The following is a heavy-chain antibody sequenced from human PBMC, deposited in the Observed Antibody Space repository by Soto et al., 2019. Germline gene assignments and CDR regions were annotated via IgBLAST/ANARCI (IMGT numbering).Heavy chain of an antibody. V-gene: IGHV3-11*01. CDR1: GFTVSDYY. D-gene: IGHD3-10*01. CDR3: ASLAIGTIIRGAPDF. CDR2: ISSGGSSI. Sequence: QVHLVESGGGLVKPGGSLRLSCAASGFTVSDYYMTWIRQAPGKGLEWVSYISSGGSSIYYADSVKGRFTISRDNAKNSLYLQMNSLRAEDTAMYYCASLAIGTIIRGAPDFWGQGTLVTVSS. J-gene: IGHJ4*02.